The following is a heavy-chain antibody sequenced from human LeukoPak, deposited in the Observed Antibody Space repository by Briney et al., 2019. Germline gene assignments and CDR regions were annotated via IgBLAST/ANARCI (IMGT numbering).Heavy chain of an antibody. V-gene: IGHV3-30*02. CDR3: ARDWVAVRPGWFEP. CDR2: IRYDGSNK. D-gene: IGHD6-6*01. J-gene: IGHJ5*02. Sequence: GGSLRLSCAASGFTFSSYGMHWVRQAPGKGLEWVTSIRYDGSNKYYADSVKGRFTVSRDNSENTLYLQMNSLRVEDTAVYYCARDWVAVRPGWFEPWGQGTLVTVSS. CDR1: GFTFSSYG.